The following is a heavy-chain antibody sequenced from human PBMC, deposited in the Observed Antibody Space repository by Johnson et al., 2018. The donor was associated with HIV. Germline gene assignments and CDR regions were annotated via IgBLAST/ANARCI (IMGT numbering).Heavy chain of an antibody. Sequence: VQLVESGGGVVQPGRSLRLSCAASGFTFSSYAMHWVRQAPGKGLEWVAVISYDGSNKYYADSVKGRFTIFRDNSKNRLYLQMNSLRAEDTALYYCASSLHYYDSSGYRGAFDIWGQGTMVTVSS. V-gene: IGHV3-30-3*01. D-gene: IGHD3-22*01. CDR3: ASSLHYYDSSGYRGAFDI. CDR1: GFTFSSYA. J-gene: IGHJ3*02. CDR2: ISYDGSNK.